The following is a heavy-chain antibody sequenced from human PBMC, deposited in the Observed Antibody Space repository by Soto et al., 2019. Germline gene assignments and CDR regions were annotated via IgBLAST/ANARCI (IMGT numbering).Heavy chain of an antibody. CDR1: GGSFSNYA. Sequence: GASVKVSCKTSGGSFSNYAISWVRQAPGQGLEWMGAIIPMFGTANYAQMFQGRVTITADESTNTAYMEVSSLRSEDSAVYYCARGATATREYFYGVDVWGQGTTVTVSS. V-gene: IGHV1-69*13. D-gene: IGHD1-1*01. J-gene: IGHJ6*02. CDR3: ARGATATREYFYGVDV. CDR2: IIPMFGTA.